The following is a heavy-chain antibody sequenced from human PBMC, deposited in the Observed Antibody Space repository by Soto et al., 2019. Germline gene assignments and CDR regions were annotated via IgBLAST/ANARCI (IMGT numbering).Heavy chain of an antibody. CDR3: ARQYSSGWYPSPYFDY. CDR1: GFTFSDYY. CDR2: ISSSGSTI. D-gene: IGHD6-19*01. V-gene: IGHV3-11*01. Sequence: PGGSLRLSCAASGFTFSDYYMSWIRQAPGKGLEWVSYISSSGSTIYYADSVKGRFTISRDNAKNSLYLQMNSLRAEDTAVYYCARQYSSGWYPSPYFDYWGQGTLVTVSS. J-gene: IGHJ4*02.